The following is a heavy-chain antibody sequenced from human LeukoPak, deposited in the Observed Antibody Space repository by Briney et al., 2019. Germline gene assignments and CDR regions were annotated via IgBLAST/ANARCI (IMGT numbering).Heavy chain of an antibody. J-gene: IGHJ6*02. V-gene: IGHV3-23*01. CDR3: AKAGAYYYYGMDV. CDR2: ISGSSGST. CDR1: GFTFSSYA. Sequence: PGASLRLSCAASGFTFSSYAMSWVRQAPGKGLEWVSAISGSSGSTYYADSVKGRFTISRDNSKNALYLQMNSLRAEDTAVYYCAKAGAYYYYGMDVWGQGTTVTVSS.